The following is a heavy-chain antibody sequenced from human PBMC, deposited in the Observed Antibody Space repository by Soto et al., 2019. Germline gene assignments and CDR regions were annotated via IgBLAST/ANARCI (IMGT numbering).Heavy chain of an antibody. D-gene: IGHD2-2*01. CDR1: GFTFNSYA. J-gene: IGHJ6*03. CDR2: ISGSGGIT. Sequence: EVQLLESGGGLVQPGGSLRLSCVASGFTFNSYAMSWVRQAPGKGLEWVSAISGSGGITYYADSVEGRFTISRDNSQNTLYLQMNSLRAEDTAVYYCALSPCSSTSCAYYYFYLDVWGKGTTVTVSS. CDR3: ALSPCSSTSCAYYYFYLDV. V-gene: IGHV3-23*01.